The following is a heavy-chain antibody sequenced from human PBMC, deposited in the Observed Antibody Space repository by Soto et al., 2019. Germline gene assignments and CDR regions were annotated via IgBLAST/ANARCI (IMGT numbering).Heavy chain of an antibody. D-gene: IGHD2-21*02. Sequence: PGESLKISCKGSGYSFTSYWISWVRQLPGKGLEWMGRIDPSDSYTNYSPSFQGHVTISADKSISTAYLQWSSLKASDTAMYYCARQGYCGGDCYSGGHWGQGTLVTVSS. CDR2: IDPSDSYT. V-gene: IGHV5-10-1*01. CDR3: ARQGYCGGDCYSGGH. CDR1: GYSFTSYW. J-gene: IGHJ4*02.